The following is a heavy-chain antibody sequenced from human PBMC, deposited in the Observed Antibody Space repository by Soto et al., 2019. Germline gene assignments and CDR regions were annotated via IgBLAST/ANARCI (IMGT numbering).Heavy chain of an antibody. J-gene: IGHJ4*02. CDR2: ISSSSSYI. V-gene: IGHV3-11*06. D-gene: IGHD6-19*01. CDR1: GFTFSDYY. Sequence: PGGSLRLSCEASGFTFSDYYMSWIRQVPGKGLEWVSYISSSSSYIYYADSVKGRFTISRDNAKNSLYLQMNSLRAEDTAVYYCAREIGYSSGWYDGMCYRGQGTVVTVSS. CDR3: AREIGYSSGWYDGMCY.